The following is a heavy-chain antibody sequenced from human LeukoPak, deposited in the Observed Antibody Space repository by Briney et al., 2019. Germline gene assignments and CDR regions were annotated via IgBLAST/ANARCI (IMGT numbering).Heavy chain of an antibody. Sequence: PSETLSLTCTVSGGSISSSGDYWGWIRHPPGKGLVWIGSIYYSGSNYYNPSLKSRLSISVDTSKNQFSLKLSSVTAADTALYYCARRAGYSYSFDYWGQGTLVTVSS. CDR3: ARRAGYSYSFDY. D-gene: IGHD5-18*01. CDR1: GGSISSSGDY. CDR2: IYYSGSN. J-gene: IGHJ4*02. V-gene: IGHV4-39*01.